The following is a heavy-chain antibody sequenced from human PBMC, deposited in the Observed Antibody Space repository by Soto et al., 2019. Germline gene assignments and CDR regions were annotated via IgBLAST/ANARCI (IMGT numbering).Heavy chain of an antibody. CDR2: ISNNGVST. Sequence: GGSLRLSCVASGFSFSNYAMHWVRQAPGKGLEYVSAISNNGVSTYYANSVKGRFIISRDNSKNTLYLQMELRSLRSDDTAVYYCARDDFGYSSSWYYFDYWGQGTLVTVSS. CDR1: GFSFSNYA. CDR3: ARDDFGYSSSWYYFDY. D-gene: IGHD6-13*01. J-gene: IGHJ4*02. V-gene: IGHV3-64*01.